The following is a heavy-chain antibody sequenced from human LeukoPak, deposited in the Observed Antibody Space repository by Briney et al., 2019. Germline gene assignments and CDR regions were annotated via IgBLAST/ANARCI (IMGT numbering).Heavy chain of an antibody. Sequence: GGSLRLSCAASGFTFSTFAMSRVRQAPGKGLEWVSSISSSSSYIYYADSVKGRFTISRDNAKNSLYLQMNSLRAEDTAVYYCARGPAPYGDYGMDVWGQGTAVTVSS. D-gene: IGHD4-17*01. CDR2: ISSSSSYI. J-gene: IGHJ6*02. V-gene: IGHV3-21*01. CDR3: ARGPAPYGDYGMDV. CDR1: GFTFSTFA.